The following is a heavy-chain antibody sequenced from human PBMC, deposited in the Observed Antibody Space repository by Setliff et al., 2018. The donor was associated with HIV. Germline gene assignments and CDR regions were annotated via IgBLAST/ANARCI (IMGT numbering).Heavy chain of an antibody. J-gene: IGHJ4*02. CDR1: GLIFSNYA. Sequence: GGSLRLSCAASGLIFSNYAMSWVRQAPGKGPEWVSVISDSGGSTYYADSVKGRFTIARDNSKNTLYLQMNSLRAEDTAVYYCANWAGVTEGFYGPFDYWGQGTLVTVSS. V-gene: IGHV3-23*01. CDR3: ANWAGVTEGFYGPFDY. D-gene: IGHD3-10*01. CDR2: ISDSGGST.